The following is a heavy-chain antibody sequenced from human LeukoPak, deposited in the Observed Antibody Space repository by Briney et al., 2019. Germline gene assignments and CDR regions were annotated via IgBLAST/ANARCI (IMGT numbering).Heavy chain of an antibody. D-gene: IGHD3-10*01. CDR3: VIFGYGSGSYYHKNEDYYYYGMDV. Sequence: PGGSLRLSCSASGFTFSSNAMHWVRQAPGKGLEYVSAISSNGGSTYYADSVKGRFTISRDNSKNTLYLQMSSLRAEDTAVYYCVIFGYGSGSYYHKNEDYYYYGMDVWGKGTTVTVSS. J-gene: IGHJ6*04. CDR2: ISSNGGST. CDR1: GFTFSSNA. V-gene: IGHV3-64D*06.